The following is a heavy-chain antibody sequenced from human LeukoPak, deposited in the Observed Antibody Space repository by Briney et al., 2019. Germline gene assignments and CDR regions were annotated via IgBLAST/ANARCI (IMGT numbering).Heavy chain of an antibody. CDR2: ISGSGGST. CDR1: GFTFSSYA. Sequence: LTGGSLRLSCAASGFTFSSYAMSWVRQAPGKGLEWVSAISGSGGSTHYADSVKGRFTISIDNSKNTLYLQMNSLRAEDTAVYYCAKERYSSSWTTSGYWGQGTLVTVSS. J-gene: IGHJ4*02. D-gene: IGHD6-13*01. V-gene: IGHV3-23*01. CDR3: AKERYSSSWTTSGY.